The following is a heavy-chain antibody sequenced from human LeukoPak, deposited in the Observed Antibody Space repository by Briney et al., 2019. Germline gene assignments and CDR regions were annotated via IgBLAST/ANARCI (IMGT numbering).Heavy chain of an antibody. Sequence: ASVKVCCKASGYTFTSCYMHWVRQAPGQGLAWMGIINPSGGSTSYAQKFQGRVTMTRDTSTSTVYMELSSLRSEDTAVYYCARTLGSQLLFDYWGQGTLVTVSS. CDR2: INPSGGST. CDR1: GYTFTSCY. V-gene: IGHV1-46*01. CDR3: ARTLGSQLLFDY. D-gene: IGHD2-2*01. J-gene: IGHJ4*02.